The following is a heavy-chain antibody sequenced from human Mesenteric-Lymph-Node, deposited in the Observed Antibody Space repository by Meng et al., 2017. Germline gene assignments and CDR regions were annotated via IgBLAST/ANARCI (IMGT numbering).Heavy chain of an antibody. CDR2: IYHSGST. Sequence: GSLRLSCAVSGGSISSSNWWSWVRQPPEKGLEWTGEIYHSGSTNYNPSLKSRVTISVDTSKNQFSLKLSSVTAADTAVYYCARGPGYSDYLYYYYGMDVWGQGTMVTVSS. CDR3: ARGPGYSDYLYYYYGMDV. D-gene: IGHD4-11*01. CDR1: GGSISSSNW. V-gene: IGHV4-4*02. J-gene: IGHJ6*02.